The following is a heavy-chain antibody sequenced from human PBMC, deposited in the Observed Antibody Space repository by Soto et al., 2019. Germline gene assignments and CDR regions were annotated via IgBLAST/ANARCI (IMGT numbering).Heavy chain of an antibody. CDR2: ISYDGSNK. J-gene: IGHJ4*02. V-gene: IGHV3-30*18. CDR3: AKDAPRYSGFDFSQ. Sequence: PGGSLRLSCEASGFGLSTYGMHWFRQAPGKGLEWVAVISYDGSNKYHADSVKGRFTISRDNSRNTLYLQMNSLRLDDTAVYYCAKDAPRYSGFDFSQWGQGTLVTVSS. D-gene: IGHD5-12*01. CDR1: GFGLSTYG.